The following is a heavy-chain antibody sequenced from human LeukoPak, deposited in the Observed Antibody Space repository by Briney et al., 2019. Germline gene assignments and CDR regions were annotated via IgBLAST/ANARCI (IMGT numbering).Heavy chain of an antibody. CDR3: AKEGSSSWYALSYFDY. Sequence: PGGSLRLSCLTSGFTLSTNAMSWVRQAPGKGLEWISGTSGSGGSTYYADSVKGRFTISRDNSKNTLYLQMNSLRAEDTAVYYCAKEGSSSWYALSYFDYWGQGTLVTVSS. CDR2: TSGSGGST. D-gene: IGHD6-13*01. CDR1: GFTLSTNA. J-gene: IGHJ4*02. V-gene: IGHV3-23*01.